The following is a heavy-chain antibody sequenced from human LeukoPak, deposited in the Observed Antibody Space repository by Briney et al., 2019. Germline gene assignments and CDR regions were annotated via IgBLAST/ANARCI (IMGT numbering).Heavy chain of an antibody. V-gene: IGHV4-39*01. Sequence: SETLSLTCTVSGGSISSSSYYWGWIRQPPGKGLEWIGSIYYSGSTYYNPSLKSRVTISVDTSKNQFSLKLSSVTAADTAVYYCARRDHSSSFGYWGQGTQVTVSS. J-gene: IGHJ4*02. CDR2: IYYSGST. D-gene: IGHD6-13*01. CDR1: GGSISSSSYY. CDR3: ARRDHSSSFGY.